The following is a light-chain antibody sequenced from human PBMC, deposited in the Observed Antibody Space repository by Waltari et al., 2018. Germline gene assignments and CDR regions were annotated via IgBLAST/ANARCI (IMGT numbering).Light chain of an antibody. CDR1: SSDVGGYNS. CDR3: SSYTTTSVL. CDR2: DVA. J-gene: IGLJ2*01. Sequence: QSTLTQPASVSGSLGQSITIPCPWPSSDVGGYNSVPWYQQHPGKGPKLMIFDVANRPSGVSNRFSGSKSGNTASLTISGLQAEDEADYICSSYTTTSVLFGGGTKLTVL. V-gene: IGLV2-14*03.